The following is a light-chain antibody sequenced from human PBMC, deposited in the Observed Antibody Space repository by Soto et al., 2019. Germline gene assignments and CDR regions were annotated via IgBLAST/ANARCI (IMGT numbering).Light chain of an antibody. CDR3: IQGLQTPLT. V-gene: IGKV2-28*01. Sequence: VMTQSPLSLPVTPGEPASISCRSSRSLLHINGQNYLDWYLQKPGQSPQLLIYLGSNRASGVPDRFSCSGSGTDFTLQISRVEAEDAGVYYCIQGLQTPLTFGGGTKLEIK. J-gene: IGKJ4*01. CDR1: RSLLHINGQNY. CDR2: LGS.